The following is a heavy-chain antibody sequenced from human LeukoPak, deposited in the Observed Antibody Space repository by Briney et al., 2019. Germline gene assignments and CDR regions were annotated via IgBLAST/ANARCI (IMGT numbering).Heavy chain of an antibody. CDR1: GGSFSGYY. V-gene: IGHV4-34*01. J-gene: IGHJ4*02. CDR3: ARGGSGYYSIWTAGRGYYFDY. Sequence: SETLSLTCAVYGGSFSGYYWSWIRQPPGKGLEWIGEINHSGSTNYNPSLKSRVTISVDTSKNQSSLKLSSVTAADTAVYYCARGGSGYYSIWTAGRGYYFDYWGQGTLVTVSS. CDR2: INHSGST. D-gene: IGHD3-22*01.